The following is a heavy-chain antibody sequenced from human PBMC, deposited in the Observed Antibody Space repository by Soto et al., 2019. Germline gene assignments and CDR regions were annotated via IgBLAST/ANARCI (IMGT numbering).Heavy chain of an antibody. Sequence: QLQLQESGPGLVKPSETLSLTCTVSGGSISSSSYYWGWIRQPPGKGLEWIGSIYYSGSTYYNPSLKSRVTISVDTSKNQFSLKLSSVTAADTAVYYCARQFELERPDYYFDYWGQGTLVTVSS. CDR3: ARQFELERPDYYFDY. CDR1: GGSISSSSYY. D-gene: IGHD1-1*01. J-gene: IGHJ4*02. V-gene: IGHV4-39*01. CDR2: IYYSGST.